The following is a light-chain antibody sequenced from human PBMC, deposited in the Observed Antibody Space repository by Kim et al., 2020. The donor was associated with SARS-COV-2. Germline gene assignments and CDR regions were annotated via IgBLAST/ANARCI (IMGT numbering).Light chain of an antibody. CDR3: QSADSSGTWV. J-gene: IGLJ3*02. CDR1: ALPKQY. V-gene: IGLV3-25*03. CDR2: KDS. Sequence: VSPGQTARITCSGDALPKQYAYWYQQRPGQAPVLVIYKDSERPSGIPERFSGSSSGTTVTLTISGVQAEDEADYYCQSADSSGTWVFGGGTQLTVL.